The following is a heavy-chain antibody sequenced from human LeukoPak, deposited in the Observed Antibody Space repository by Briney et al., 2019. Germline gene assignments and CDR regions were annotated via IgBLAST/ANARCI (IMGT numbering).Heavy chain of an antibody. V-gene: IGHV4-34*01. J-gene: IGHJ6*03. CDR1: SGSFSSGYY. Sequence: SETLSLTCTLYSGSFSSGYYWSWIRQSPGKGLEWIGEINHSGSTTYSPSLKSRVTISLDTSKNQFSLKLSSVTAADTAVYYCARDLSRSYCGDYYYYYMDVWGKGTTVTISS. CDR2: INHSGST. D-gene: IGHD1-26*01. CDR3: ARDLSRSYCGDYYYYYMDV.